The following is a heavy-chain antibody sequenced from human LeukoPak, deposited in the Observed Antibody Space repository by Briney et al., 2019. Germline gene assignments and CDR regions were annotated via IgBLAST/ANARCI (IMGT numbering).Heavy chain of an antibody. J-gene: IGHJ4*02. CDR2: IDSSGGYM. CDR1: GFPFYNHS. Sequence: GGSPRLSFETSGFPFYNHSMKWARPAPGKGLEWVSSIDSSGGYMFYADSVKGRFIISRDNAKDSLYLQMNSLRVEDTAVYYCLRGDRRDYWGQGTLVTVSS. CDR3: LRGDRRDY. V-gene: IGHV3-21*06.